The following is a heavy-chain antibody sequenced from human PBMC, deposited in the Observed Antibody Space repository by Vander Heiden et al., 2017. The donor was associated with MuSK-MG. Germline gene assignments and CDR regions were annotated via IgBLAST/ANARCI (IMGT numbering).Heavy chain of an antibody. D-gene: IGHD6-19*01. CDR1: GYTFTSSS. Sequence: QVQLVLSGAEVKKPGASVKVSCKASGYTFTSSSMHWVRQAPGQGLEWMGIINPSGGSTSYAQKFQGRVTMTRDTSTSTVYMELSSLRSEDTAVYYCARAPLGYSSGWYPPGDYWGQGTLVTVSS. CDR2: INPSGGST. V-gene: IGHV1-46*03. J-gene: IGHJ4*02. CDR3: ARAPLGYSSGWYPPGDY.